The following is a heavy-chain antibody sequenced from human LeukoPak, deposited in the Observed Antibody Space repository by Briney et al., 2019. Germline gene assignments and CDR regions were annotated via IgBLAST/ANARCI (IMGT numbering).Heavy chain of an antibody. Sequence: GGSLRLSCAASGFTLSSYAMSWVRQAPGKGLEWVSAISGSGGSTYYADSVKGRFTISRDNSKNTLYLQMNSLRAEDTAVYYCAKKVWDYYDSSGYPDYFDYWGQGTLVTVSS. CDR2: ISGSGGST. V-gene: IGHV3-23*01. CDR1: GFTLSSYA. CDR3: AKKVWDYYDSSGYPDYFDY. J-gene: IGHJ4*02. D-gene: IGHD3-22*01.